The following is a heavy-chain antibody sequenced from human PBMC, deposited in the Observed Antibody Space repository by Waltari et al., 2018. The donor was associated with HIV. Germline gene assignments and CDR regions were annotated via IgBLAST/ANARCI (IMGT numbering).Heavy chain of an antibody. Sequence: EVQLVESGGGLVQPGGSLRLSCAASGFTFSSYWITWVRTAPGKGLEWVANIKQDGSEKYYADSVKGRFTISRDNAKNSLYLQMNSLRAEDTAVYYCASLYCSGGSCYDYWGQGTLVTVSS. CDR1: GFTFSSYW. J-gene: IGHJ4*02. CDR3: ASLYCSGGSCYDY. CDR2: IKQDGSEK. V-gene: IGHV3-7*01. D-gene: IGHD2-15*01.